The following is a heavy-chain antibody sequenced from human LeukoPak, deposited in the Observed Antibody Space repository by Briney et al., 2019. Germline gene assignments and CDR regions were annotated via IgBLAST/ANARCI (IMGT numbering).Heavy chain of an antibody. CDR1: GDTIISTTYC. CDR3: VADPINFDY. V-gene: IGHV4-39*07. Sequence: PETLSLTCNVSGDTIISTTYCWVWIRQPPGKGLEWIGSIYSSGTTYYNASLKGRVTILVDTSKNQFSLNLNSVTAADTAVYYCVADPINFDYWGQGRLVTVSS. J-gene: IGHJ4*02. CDR2: IYSSGTT.